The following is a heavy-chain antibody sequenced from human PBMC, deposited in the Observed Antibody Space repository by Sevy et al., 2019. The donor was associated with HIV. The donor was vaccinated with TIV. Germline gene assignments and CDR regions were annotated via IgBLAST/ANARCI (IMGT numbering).Heavy chain of an antibody. V-gene: IGHV1-24*01. J-gene: IGHJ4*02. D-gene: IGHD3-22*01. CDR2: FDPEDGKT. CDR1: GSTLTRLS. CDR3: ATTKDYYDNSGDPFDY. Sequence: ASVKVSCKVSGSTLTRLSMHWVRRAPGKGLEWMASFDPEDGKTVYAQKFQGRVTMTEDTSTDTAYMGLSSLRSEDTAVYYCATTKDYYDNSGDPFDYWSQGTLVTVSS.